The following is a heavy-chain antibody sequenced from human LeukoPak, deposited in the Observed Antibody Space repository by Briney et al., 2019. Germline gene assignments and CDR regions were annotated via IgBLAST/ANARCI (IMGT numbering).Heavy chain of an antibody. J-gene: IGHJ4*02. Sequence: GGSLRLSCAASGFTFSRYSMNWVRQAPGKGLEWVSSISSSSSYIYYVVSVKGRFTISRDNAKNSLYLQMNSLRAEDTAVYYCAREGMLRHYDYVYLDYWGQGTLVTVSS. V-gene: IGHV3-21*01. CDR3: AREGMLRHYDYVYLDY. D-gene: IGHD3-16*01. CDR2: ISSSSSYI. CDR1: GFTFSRYS.